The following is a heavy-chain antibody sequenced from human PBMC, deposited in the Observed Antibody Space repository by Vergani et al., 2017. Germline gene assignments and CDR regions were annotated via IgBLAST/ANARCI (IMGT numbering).Heavy chain of an antibody. D-gene: IGHD2-15*01. V-gene: IGHV3-21*01. Sequence: EVQLVESGGGLVKPGGSLRLSCAASGFTFSSYSMNCVRHAPGKGLEWVSSISSNSSYKYYADSVQGRFTISRDNAKNSLYLQMNSLRAEDTAVYYGAGDPTPQYCSGGSCYSGWFDPWGQGTLVTVSS. J-gene: IGHJ5*02. CDR1: GFTFSSYS. CDR3: AGDPTPQYCSGGSCYSGWFDP. CDR2: ISSNSSYK.